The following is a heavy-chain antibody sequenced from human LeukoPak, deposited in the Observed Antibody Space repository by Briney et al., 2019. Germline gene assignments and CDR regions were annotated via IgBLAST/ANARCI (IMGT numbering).Heavy chain of an antibody. CDR3: ARGSSAGDYYYYMDV. V-gene: IGHV4-34*01. J-gene: IGHJ6*03. D-gene: IGHD6-13*01. CDR1: GGSFSGYY. CDR2: INHSGST. Sequence: PSETLSLTCAVYGGSFSGYYWSWIRQPPGKGLEWIGEINHSGSTNYNPSLKSRVTISVDTSKNQVSLKLSSVTAADTAVYYCARGSSAGDYYYYMDVWGKGTTVTVSS.